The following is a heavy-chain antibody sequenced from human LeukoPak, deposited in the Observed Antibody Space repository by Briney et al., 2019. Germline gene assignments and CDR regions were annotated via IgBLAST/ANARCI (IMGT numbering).Heavy chain of an antibody. CDR1: GYTFTSYY. J-gene: IGHJ4*02. CDR3: IAGGSGNFDY. D-gene: IGHD3-10*01. Sequence: GASVKVSCKASGYTFTSYYMHWVRQAPGQGLEWMGIINPSGGSTSYAQKFQGRVTMTEDTSTDTAYMELSSLRSEDTAVYYCIAGGSGNFDYWGQGTLVTVSS. V-gene: IGHV1-46*01. CDR2: INPSGGST.